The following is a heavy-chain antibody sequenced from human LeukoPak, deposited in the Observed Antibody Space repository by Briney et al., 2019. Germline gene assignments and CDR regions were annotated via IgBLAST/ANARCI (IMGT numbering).Heavy chain of an antibody. CDR3: ARGFGSGTSPIDL. CDR1: GRSIRSVY. Sequence: SETLSLTYTVSGRSIRSVYWNWIRQSAGKGLEWIGRIYATDLTNYNPSLKSRVTLSVDMSKNELSLTLKSVTAADTAVYYCARGFGSGTSPIDLWGQGALVTVSS. V-gene: IGHV4-4*07. D-gene: IGHD3-10*01. CDR2: IYATDLT. J-gene: IGHJ5*02.